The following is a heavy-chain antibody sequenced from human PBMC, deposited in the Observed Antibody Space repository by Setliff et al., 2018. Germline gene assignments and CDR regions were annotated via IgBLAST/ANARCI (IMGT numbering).Heavy chain of an antibody. CDR3: ARVLFGDLFSWFDP. D-gene: IGHD3-10*02. CDR2: INPNTGET. J-gene: IGHJ5*02. V-gene: IGHV1-2*02. CDR1: GYGFTSHY. Sequence: ASVKVSCKTSGYGFTSHYFHWLRQAPGQGLEWMGWINPNTGETDYAPRFQGRVTMTRDTSLSTAYMEVRSLRSDDTAVYYCARVLFGDLFSWFDPWGQGTLVTVSS.